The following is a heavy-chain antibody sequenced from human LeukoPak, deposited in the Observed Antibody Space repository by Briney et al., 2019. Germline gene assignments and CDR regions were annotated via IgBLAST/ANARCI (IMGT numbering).Heavy chain of an antibody. J-gene: IGHJ4*02. D-gene: IGHD2-2*01. CDR1: TFRSYG. CDR3: ATSCSSTSCHGY. Sequence: TFRSYGMTWVRQPPGKGLEWIGSIYYSGSTYYNPSLKSRVTISVDTSKNQFSLKLSSVTAADTAVYYCATSCSSTSCHGYWGQGTLVTVSS. CDR2: IYYSGST. V-gene: IGHV4-39*01.